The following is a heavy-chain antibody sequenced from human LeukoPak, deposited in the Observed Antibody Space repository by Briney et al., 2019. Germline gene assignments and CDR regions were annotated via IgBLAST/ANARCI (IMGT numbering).Heavy chain of an antibody. V-gene: IGHV4-38-2*02. CDR1: GYSISSGYF. Sequence: SETLSLTCTVSGYSISSGYFWGWIRQPPGRGLGWIGISYPGGSIYYNPSLKGRFTISVDTSKNQFSLKLTSVTAADAAVYYCAREERDKSWYVVGDYWGQGTLVTVSS. D-gene: IGHD6-13*01. J-gene: IGHJ4*02. CDR3: AREERDKSWYVVGDY. CDR2: SYPGGSI.